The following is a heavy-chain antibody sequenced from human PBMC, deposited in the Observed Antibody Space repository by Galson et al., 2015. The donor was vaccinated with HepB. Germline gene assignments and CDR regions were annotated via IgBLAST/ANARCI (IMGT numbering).Heavy chain of an antibody. J-gene: IGHJ4*02. CDR1: GFTFSSYG. CDR2: ISYDGSNK. V-gene: IGHV3-30*18. Sequence: SLRLSCAASGFTFSSYGMHWVRQAPGKGLEWVAVISYDGSNKYYADSVKGRFTISRDNSKNTLYLQMNSLRAEDTAVYYCAKDGGDIVARGLDWWGQGTLVTVSA. D-gene: IGHD5-12*01. CDR3: AKDGGDIVARGLDW.